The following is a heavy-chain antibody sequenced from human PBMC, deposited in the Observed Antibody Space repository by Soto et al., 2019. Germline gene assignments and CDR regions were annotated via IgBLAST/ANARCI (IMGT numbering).Heavy chain of an antibody. D-gene: IGHD3-16*02. CDR2: IIPIFGTA. V-gene: IGHV1-69*06. Sequence: GASVKVSCKASGYTFTSYGISCVRQAPGQGLEWMGGIIPIFGTANYAQKFQGRVTITADKSTSTAYMELSSLRSEDTAVYYCARRDDYVWGSYRHGDAFDIWGQGTMVTVSS. CDR1: GYTFTSYG. CDR3: ARRDDYVWGSYRHGDAFDI. J-gene: IGHJ3*02.